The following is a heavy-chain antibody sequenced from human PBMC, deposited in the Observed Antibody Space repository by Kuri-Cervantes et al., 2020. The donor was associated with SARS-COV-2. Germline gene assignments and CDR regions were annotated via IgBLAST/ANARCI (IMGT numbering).Heavy chain of an antibody. V-gene: IGHV4-39*07. Sequence: GSLRLSCTVSGGSISSSSYYWGWIRQPPGKGLEWIGSIYYSGSTYYNPSLKSRVTISVDTSKNQFSLKLSSVTAADTAVYYCARGRDYGSGSHISYDYWGQGTLVTVSS. CDR1: GGSISSSSYY. J-gene: IGHJ4*02. CDR2: IYYSGST. D-gene: IGHD3-10*01. CDR3: ARGRDYGSGSHISYDY.